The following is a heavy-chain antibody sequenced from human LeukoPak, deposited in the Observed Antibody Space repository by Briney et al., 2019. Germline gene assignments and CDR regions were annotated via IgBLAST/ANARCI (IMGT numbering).Heavy chain of an antibody. D-gene: IGHD6-19*01. CDR1: GGSIGSYY. V-gene: IGHV4-59*01. Sequence: PSETLSLTCTVSGGSIGSYYWSWIRQPPGKGLEWIGYIYYSGSTNYNPSLKSRVTISVDTSKDQFSLKLSSVTAADTAVYYCARAPSGWYFLDYWGQGTLVTVSS. J-gene: IGHJ4*02. CDR3: ARAPSGWYFLDY. CDR2: IYYSGST.